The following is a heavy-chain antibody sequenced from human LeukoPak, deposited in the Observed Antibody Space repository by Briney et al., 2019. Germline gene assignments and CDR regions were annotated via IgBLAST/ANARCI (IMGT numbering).Heavy chain of an antibody. Sequence: GGSLRLSCAASGFTVSSNYMSWVRQAPGKGLEWVSVIYSGGSTYYADSVKGRFTISRDNSKNTLYLQMNSLRAEDTAVYYCARAPNGSGSYYNEHHYYYMDVWGKGTTVTVSS. D-gene: IGHD3-10*01. CDR1: GFTVSSNY. CDR2: IYSGGST. CDR3: ARAPNGSGSYYNEHHYYYMDV. V-gene: IGHV3-53*01. J-gene: IGHJ6*03.